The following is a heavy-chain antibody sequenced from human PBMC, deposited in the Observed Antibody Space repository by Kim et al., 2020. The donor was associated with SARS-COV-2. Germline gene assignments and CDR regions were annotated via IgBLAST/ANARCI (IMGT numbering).Heavy chain of an antibody. CDR1: GGSISSSSYY. CDR3: ARHKRYRQWEPIGGYFDY. D-gene: IGHD1-26*01. J-gene: IGHJ4*02. V-gene: IGHV4-39*01. CDR2: IYYSGST. Sequence: SETLSLTCTVSGGSISSSSYYWGWIRQPPGKGLEWIGSIYYSGSTYYNPSLKSRVTISVDTSKNQFSLKLSSVTAADTAVYYCARHKRYRQWEPIGGYFDYWGQGTLVTVSS.